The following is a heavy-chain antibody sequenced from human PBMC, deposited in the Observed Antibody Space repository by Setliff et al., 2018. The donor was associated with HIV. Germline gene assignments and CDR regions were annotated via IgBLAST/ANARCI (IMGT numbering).Heavy chain of an antibody. D-gene: IGHD4-17*01. CDR3: ARVQMAYAAFDV. CDR2: IYFTGSS. CDR1: DDSFSNYD. J-gene: IGHJ3*01. Sequence: SETLSLTCVVSDDSFSNYDWTWIRQPPGKGLEWIGSIYFTGSSDNNPSLKSRVTLSVDTSKHQFSLKLSSVTAADTAVYYCARVQMAYAAFDVWGQGTRVTVS. V-gene: IGHV4-59*01.